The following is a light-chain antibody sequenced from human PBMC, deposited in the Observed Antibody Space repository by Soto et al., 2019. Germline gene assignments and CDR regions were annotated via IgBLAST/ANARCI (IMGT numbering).Light chain of an antibody. CDR1: QSISTW. Sequence: DIQMTQSPSTLSASVGDRVTITCRASQSISTWLARYQQEPGKAPKLLIHKASSLQSGVPSRFSGSGSGTDFTLTISSLHPDDFATYYCQQYNSYSPTFGQGTRVEIK. CDR3: QQYNSYSPT. J-gene: IGKJ1*01. CDR2: KAS. V-gene: IGKV1-5*03.